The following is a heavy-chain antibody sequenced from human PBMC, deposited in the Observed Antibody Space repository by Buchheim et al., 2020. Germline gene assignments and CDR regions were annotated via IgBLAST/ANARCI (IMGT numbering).Heavy chain of an antibody. CDR2: INSDGSST. J-gene: IGHJ6*02. CDR1: GFTFSSYW. V-gene: IGHV3-74*01. CDR3: ARANYYDSSGYFGLFYYYGMDV. D-gene: IGHD3-22*01. Sequence: EVQLVESGGGLIQPGGSLRLSCAASGFTFSSYWMHWVRQAPGKGLVWVSRINSDGSSTSYADSVTGRFTISRDNAKNTLYLQMNSLRAEDTAVYYCARANYYDSSGYFGLFYYYGMDVWGQGT.